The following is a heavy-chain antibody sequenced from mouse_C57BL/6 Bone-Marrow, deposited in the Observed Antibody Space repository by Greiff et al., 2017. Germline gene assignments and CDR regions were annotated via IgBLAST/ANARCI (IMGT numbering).Heavy chain of an antibody. J-gene: IGHJ4*01. CDR1: GFTFSDYG. CDR2: ISSGSSTI. CDR3: ARGFAANWDFYYAMDY. D-gene: IGHD4-1*01. V-gene: IGHV5-17*01. Sequence: EVQGVESGGGLVKPGGSLKLSCAASGFTFSDYGMHWVRQAPEKGLEWVAYISSGSSTIYYADTVKGRFTISRDNAKNTLFLQMTSLRSEDTAMYYCARGFAANWDFYYAMDYWGQGTSVTVSS.